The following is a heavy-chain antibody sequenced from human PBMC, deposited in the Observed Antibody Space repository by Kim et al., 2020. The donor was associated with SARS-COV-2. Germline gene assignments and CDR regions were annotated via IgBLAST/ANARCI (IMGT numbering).Heavy chain of an antibody. D-gene: IGHD3-10*01. CDR2: SYTSGST. CDR1: GGSISSYY. CDR3: ARDALVVRGVITGGHAVDI. V-gene: IGHV4-4*07. Sequence: SETLSLTCTVSGGSISSYYWSWIRQPAGKGLEWIGRSYTSGSTNYNPSLKSRVTMSVDTSKNQFSLKLSSVTAADTAVYYCARDALVVRGVITGGHAVDIWGQGTMVTVS. J-gene: IGHJ3*02.